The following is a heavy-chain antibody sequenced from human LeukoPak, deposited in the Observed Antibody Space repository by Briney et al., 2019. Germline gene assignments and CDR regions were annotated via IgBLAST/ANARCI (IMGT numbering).Heavy chain of an antibody. CDR3: AREGWPRGIGYYGMDV. CDR2: ITSSGTII. V-gene: IGHV3-11*01. D-gene: IGHD3-10*01. J-gene: IGHJ6*02. CDR1: GFTFSDYY. Sequence: GGSLRLSCAASGFTFSDYYMSWIRQAPGKGLEWGSYITSSGTIIKYADSVKGRFTISRDNAKNSLYLQMNRLRAEDTAVYYCAREGWPRGIGYYGMDVWGQGTTVTVSS.